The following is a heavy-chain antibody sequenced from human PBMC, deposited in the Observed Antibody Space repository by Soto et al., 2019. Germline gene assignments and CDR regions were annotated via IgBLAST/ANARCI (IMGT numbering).Heavy chain of an antibody. J-gene: IGHJ6*02. V-gene: IGHV4-59*01. Sequence: SETLSLTCTVSGGSITNFYWSWIRQPPGKGLEWIGYIHYSGSINYNPSLKSRVTISVDMSKDHLSLKVRSVTAADTAVYVCARTTIGYCSGGSCYSPDYYYYFGMDVWGQGITVTVSS. CDR2: IHYSGSI. CDR1: GGSITNFY. CDR3: ARTTIGYCSGGSCYSPDYYYYFGMDV. D-gene: IGHD2-15*01.